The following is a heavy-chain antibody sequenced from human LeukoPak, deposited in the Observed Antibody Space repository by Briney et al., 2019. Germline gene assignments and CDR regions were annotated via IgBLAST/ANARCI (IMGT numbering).Heavy chain of an antibody. Sequence: ASVKVSCKASGYTFTSYYMHWVRQAPGQGLEWMGIINPSAGSTSHAQKSQGRVTMTRDTSTSTVYMELSSLRSEDTAVYYCARVYYFASSGYYFPPDYWGQGTLVTVSS. V-gene: IGHV1-46*01. CDR3: ARVYYFASSGYYFPPDY. J-gene: IGHJ4*02. CDR2: INPSAGST. CDR1: GYTFTSYY. D-gene: IGHD3-22*01.